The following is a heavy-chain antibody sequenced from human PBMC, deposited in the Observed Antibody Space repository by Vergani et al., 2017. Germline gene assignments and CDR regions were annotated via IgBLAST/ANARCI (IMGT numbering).Heavy chain of an antibody. D-gene: IGHD2-8*01. CDR2: MNPISGNT. CDR3: VRARRTCTYDHCPRYYYDL. V-gene: IGHV1-8*03. J-gene: IGHJ4*02. Sequence: QVQLVQSGAEVKKPGASVKVSCKASGYTFTSDDINWVRQATGQGLEWMGWMNPISGNTGYAQNLQGRLTITRDTSVNTAYMELSSLTSEDMAVYYCVRARRTCTYDHCPRYYYDLWGLGTLVTVSS. CDR1: GYTFTSDD.